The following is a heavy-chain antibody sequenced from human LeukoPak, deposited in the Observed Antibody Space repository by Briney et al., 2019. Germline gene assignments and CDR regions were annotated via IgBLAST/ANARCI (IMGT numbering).Heavy chain of an antibody. CDR3: AKDRSTKWSFDY. CDR2: IAYDGRVK. Sequence: PGGSLRLSCAASGFTFSSDGMHWVRQAPGKGLEWVAFIAYDGRVKYYGDPVKGRFTISRDNSKNTLYLQMISLRPEDTAVYYCAKDRSTKWSFDYWGQGTLVTVSS. D-gene: IGHD2-15*01. J-gene: IGHJ4*02. CDR1: GFTFSSDG. V-gene: IGHV3-30*02.